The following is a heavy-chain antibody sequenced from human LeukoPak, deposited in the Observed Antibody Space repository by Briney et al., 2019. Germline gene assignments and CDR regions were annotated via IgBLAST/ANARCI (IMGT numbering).Heavy chain of an antibody. V-gene: IGHV3-49*04. Sequence: GGSLRLSCTASGFTFGDYAVSWVRQAPGKGLEWVGFIRSKVYGGTTEYAASVKGRFTISRDDSKTIASLQMNSLKTEDTAVYYCTREAPGDYVFDYWGQGTLVTVSP. CDR1: GFTFGDYA. CDR3: TREAPGDYVFDY. J-gene: IGHJ4*02. D-gene: IGHD4-17*01. CDR2: IRSKVYGGTT.